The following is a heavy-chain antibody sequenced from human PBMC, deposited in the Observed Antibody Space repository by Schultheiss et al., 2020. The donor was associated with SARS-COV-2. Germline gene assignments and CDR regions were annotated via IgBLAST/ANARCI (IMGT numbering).Heavy chain of an antibody. Sequence: GESLKISCAASGFTFSSYGMHWVRQAPGKGLEWVAVISYDGSNKYYADSVKGRFTISRENAKNTLYLQMNSLRAEDTAVYYCARDGGVIHSYWGQGTLVTVSS. CDR3: ARDGGVIHSY. D-gene: IGHD3-16*02. CDR2: ISYDGSNK. J-gene: IGHJ1*01. V-gene: IGHV3-30*03. CDR1: GFTFSSYG.